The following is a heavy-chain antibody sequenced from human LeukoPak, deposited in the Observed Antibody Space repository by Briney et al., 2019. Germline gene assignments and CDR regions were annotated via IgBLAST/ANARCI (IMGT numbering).Heavy chain of an antibody. CDR2: IYYSGST. V-gene: IGHV4-59*01. CDR1: GGSISSYY. CDR3: ARARYVNSFYAFDI. J-gene: IGHJ3*02. Sequence: SETLSLTCTVSGGSISSYYWSWIRQPPGKGLEWIGYIYYSGSTNYNPSLKSRVTISVDTSKNQFSLKLSSVTAADTAVYYCARARYVNSFYAFDIWGQGTMVTVSS. D-gene: IGHD3-9*01.